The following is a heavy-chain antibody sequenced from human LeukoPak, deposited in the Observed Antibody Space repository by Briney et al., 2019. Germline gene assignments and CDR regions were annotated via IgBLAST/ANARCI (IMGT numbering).Heavy chain of an antibody. CDR3: ARGGEMATKHYYYYGMDV. CDR2: ISAYNVNN. V-gene: IGHV1-18*01. D-gene: IGHD5-24*01. CDR1: GYTFTSYG. Sequence: ASVKVSCKASGYTFTSYGISWVRQAPGQGLEWMGWISAYNVNNKYAQKLQGRVTMTAGTSTSTAYMELRSMRSDDTAVYYCARGGEMATKHYYYYGMDVWGQGTTVTVSS. J-gene: IGHJ6*02.